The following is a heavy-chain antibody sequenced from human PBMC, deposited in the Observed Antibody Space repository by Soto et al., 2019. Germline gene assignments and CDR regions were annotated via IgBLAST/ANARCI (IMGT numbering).Heavy chain of an antibody. CDR2: IIPIFGTA. J-gene: IGHJ5*02. Sequence: QVQLVQSGAEVKKPGSSVKVSCKASGGTFSSYAISWVRQAPGQGLEWMGGIIPIFGTANYAQKFQGRVTITADESTSAAYMELSSLRSEDTAVYYCARDEQQLPQRGGWFDPWGQGTLVTVSS. D-gene: IGHD6-13*01. CDR3: ARDEQQLPQRGGWFDP. CDR1: GGTFSSYA. V-gene: IGHV1-69*01.